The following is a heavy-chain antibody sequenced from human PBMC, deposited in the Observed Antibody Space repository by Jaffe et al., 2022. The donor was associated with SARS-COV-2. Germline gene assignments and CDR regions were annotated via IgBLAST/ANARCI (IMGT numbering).Heavy chain of an antibody. D-gene: IGHD3-22*01. J-gene: IGHJ5*02. V-gene: IGHV2-5*02. CDR1: GFSLSTSGEA. CDR3: VYCRWSSGLLWFDP. Sequence: QITLKESGPTLVKPTQTLTLTCTFSGFSLSTSGEAVGWIRQSPGKALEWLALIYWDDDKRYSPSLKSRLTITKDTSKNQVVLTMTNMDPVDTATYFCVYCRWSSGLLWFDPWGQGTLVTVSS. CDR2: IYWDDDK.